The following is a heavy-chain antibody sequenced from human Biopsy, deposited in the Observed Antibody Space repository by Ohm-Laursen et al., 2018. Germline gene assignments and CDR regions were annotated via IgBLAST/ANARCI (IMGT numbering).Heavy chain of an antibody. CDR3: ATPFQYYDSWGGYPPFDH. CDR1: RVTFSSYA. V-gene: IGHV1-69*06. Sequence: SVKVSCKSSRVTFSSYAVSWVRQAPGQGLEWMGGIIPMFGTTNYAPKFQGRVSITADKSTTTAYMELSNLKSEDTAVYYCATPFQYYDSWGGYPPFDHWGQGTLVIVSS. J-gene: IGHJ4*02. CDR2: IIPMFGTT. D-gene: IGHD3-3*01.